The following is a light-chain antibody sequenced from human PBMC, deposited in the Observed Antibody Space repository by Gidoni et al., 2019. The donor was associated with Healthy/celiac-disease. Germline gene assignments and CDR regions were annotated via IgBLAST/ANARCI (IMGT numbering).Light chain of an antibody. Sequence: EIALTQSPATLSLSPGERATLSCRASQSVSSYLAWYQPKPGQAPRLLIYDASNRATGIPARFSGSGSGTDFTLTISSLEPEDFAVYYCQQRSNWPMCSFGQGTKLEIK. CDR3: QQRSNWPMCS. V-gene: IGKV3-11*01. J-gene: IGKJ2*04. CDR1: QSVSSY. CDR2: DAS.